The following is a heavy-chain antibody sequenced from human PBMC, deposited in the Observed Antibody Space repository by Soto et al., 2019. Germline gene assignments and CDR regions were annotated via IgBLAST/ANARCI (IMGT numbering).Heavy chain of an antibody. J-gene: IGHJ4*02. CDR3: ARGRKGRDCSGGSCYDFDY. CDR1: GYTFTSYA. V-gene: IGHV1-3*01. D-gene: IGHD2-15*01. Sequence: ASVKVSCKASGYTFTSYAMHWVRQAPGQRLEWMGWINANNGNTKYSQKFQGRVTMTRNTSISTAYMELSSLRSEDTAVYYCARGRKGRDCSGGSCYDFDYWGQGTLVTVSS. CDR2: INANNGNT.